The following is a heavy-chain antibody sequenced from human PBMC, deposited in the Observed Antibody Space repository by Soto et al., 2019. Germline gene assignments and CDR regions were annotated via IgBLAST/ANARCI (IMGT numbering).Heavy chain of an antibody. CDR1: GVSFSGYY. CDR2: INHSGST. V-gene: IGHV4-34*01. Sequence: SETLSLTCAVYGVSFSGYYWSWIRQPPGKGLEWIGEINHSGSTNYNPSLKSRVTISVDTSKNQFSLKLSSVTAADTAVYYCARGGRKYYYYYYMDVWGKGTTVTV. J-gene: IGHJ6*03. CDR3: ARGGRKYYYYYYMDV.